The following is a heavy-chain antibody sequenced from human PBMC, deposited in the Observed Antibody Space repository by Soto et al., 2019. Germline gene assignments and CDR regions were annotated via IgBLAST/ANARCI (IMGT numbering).Heavy chain of an antibody. CDR1: GFTFSSYG. Sequence: GGSLRLSCAASGFTFSSYGMHWVRQAPGKGLEWVAVIWYDGSNKYYADSVKGRFTISRDNSKNKLYLQMNSLRAEDTAVYYCARGRWDSSPMTYYYYGMDVWGQGTTVTVSS. D-gene: IGHD6-13*01. CDR2: IWYDGSNK. CDR3: ARGRWDSSPMTYYYYGMDV. J-gene: IGHJ6*02. V-gene: IGHV3-33*01.